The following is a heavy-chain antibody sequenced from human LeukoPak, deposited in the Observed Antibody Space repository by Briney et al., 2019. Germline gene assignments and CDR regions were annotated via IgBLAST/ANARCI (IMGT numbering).Heavy chain of an antibody. D-gene: IGHD6-19*01. CDR3: AKTTAGYSSGRYPGWPVDY. CDR2: ISGSGGST. J-gene: IGHJ4*02. Sequence: PGGFLRPSCAASGFTFGSYAMYWVRQAPGKGLEWVSGISGSGGSTYYADSVKGRFTISRDNSENTVYMQMNSLRADDTAVYYCAKTTAGYSSGRYPGWPVDYWGQGTLVTVSS. CDR1: GFTFGSYA. V-gene: IGHV3-23*01.